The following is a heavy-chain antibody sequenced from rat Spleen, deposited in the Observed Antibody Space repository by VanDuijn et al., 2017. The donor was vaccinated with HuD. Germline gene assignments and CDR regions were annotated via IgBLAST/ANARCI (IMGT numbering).Heavy chain of an antibody. J-gene: IGHJ4*01. CDR2: IWAGGGT. V-gene: IGHV2-72*01. Sequence: VQLKESGPGLVQPSQTLSLTCTVSGFSLTSYHVSWVRQPPGKSLEWMGIIWAGGGTNHNSAVQARLSISRDTSKSQVFLKMNSLQPEDTGTYYCARHLREASGVMDVWGQGASVTVSS. D-gene: IGHD4-1*01. CDR1: GFSLTSYH. CDR3: ARHLREASGVMDV.